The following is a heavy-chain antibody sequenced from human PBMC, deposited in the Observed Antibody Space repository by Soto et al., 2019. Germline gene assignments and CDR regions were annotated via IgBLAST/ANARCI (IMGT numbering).Heavy chain of an antibody. CDR2: ITGSGGST. V-gene: IGHV3-23*01. CDR1: GFTVSSNY. D-gene: IGHD3-10*01. Sequence: GGSLRLSCAASGFTVSSNYMSWVRQAPGKGLEWVSGITGSGGSTYSADSVKGRFTISRDNSKSTLYLEMNSLRAEDTAVYNCARARDYYGAGYDYWGQGILVTVS. J-gene: IGHJ4*02. CDR3: ARARDYYGAGYDY.